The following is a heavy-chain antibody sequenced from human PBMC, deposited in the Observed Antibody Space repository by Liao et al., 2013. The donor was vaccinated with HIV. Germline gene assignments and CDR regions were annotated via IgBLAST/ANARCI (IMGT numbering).Heavy chain of an antibody. V-gene: IGHV4-61*02. J-gene: IGHJ4*02. Sequence: QVQLQESGPGLVKPSQTLSLICTVSGGPIFSGEYYWSWIRQPAGKGLEWIGRIYTSGSTNYNPSLKSRVTMSVDTSKNQFSLKLSSVTAADTAVYYCASETSGFDYWGQGTLVTVSS. D-gene: IGHD1-26*01. CDR2: IYTSGST. CDR1: GGPIFSGEYY. CDR3: ASETSGFDY.